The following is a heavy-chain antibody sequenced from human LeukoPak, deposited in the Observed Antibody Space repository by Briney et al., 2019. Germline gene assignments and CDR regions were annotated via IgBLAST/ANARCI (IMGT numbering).Heavy chain of an antibody. V-gene: IGHV4-39*07. CDR1: GGSISSSSYY. Sequence: NPSETLSLTCTVSGGSISSSSYYWGWIRQPPGKGLVWIGSIYYSGSTYYNPSLKSRVTISVDTSKNQFSLKLSSVTAADTAVYYCARGVNAYYYYYYMDVWGKGTTVTISS. J-gene: IGHJ6*03. CDR2: IYYSGST. D-gene: IGHD3-22*01. CDR3: ARGVNAYYYYYYMDV.